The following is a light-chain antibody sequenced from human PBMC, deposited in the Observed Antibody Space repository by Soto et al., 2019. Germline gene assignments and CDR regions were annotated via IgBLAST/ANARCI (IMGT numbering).Light chain of an antibody. Sequence: EIVLTQSPGTLSLSPGERVTLSCRASQSVSSSYLAWYQQKPGQAPRLLMYGASSRATGIPDRFSGSGSGTAFRLTISRLEPEDFAVYYCQHFGTAPPYTFGQGTKLEIK. V-gene: IGKV3-20*01. CDR1: QSVSSSY. CDR3: QHFGTAPPYT. CDR2: GAS. J-gene: IGKJ2*01.